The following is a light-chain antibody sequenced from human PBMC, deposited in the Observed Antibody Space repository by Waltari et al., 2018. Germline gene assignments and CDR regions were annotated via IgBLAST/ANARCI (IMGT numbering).Light chain of an antibody. CDR2: EDH. CDR1: SGSIASNF. CDR3: QSYDGSGSWV. J-gene: IGLJ3*02. V-gene: IGLV6-57*04. Sequence: FMLTQPHSVSESTGKTITISCTRSSGSIASNFVQWCQQRPCSAPTTVIYEDHQRPSGVPDRFSGSFDRSSNSASLTISGLKTEDEAEYYCQSYDGSGSWVFGGGTKLTVL.